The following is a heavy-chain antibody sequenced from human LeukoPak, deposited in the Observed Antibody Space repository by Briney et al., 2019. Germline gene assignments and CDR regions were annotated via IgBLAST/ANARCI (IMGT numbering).Heavy chain of an antibody. Sequence: PGGSLRLSCAASGFTFSTYAMSWVRQAPGKGLEWVSAIGGSGGSTYYAESVKGRFTISRDNSNNTLYLQMNSLRAEDTAVYYCAKKRGSYYPFDYWGQGTLVTVSS. J-gene: IGHJ4*02. CDR3: AKKRGSYYPFDY. D-gene: IGHD3-10*01. CDR1: GFTFSTYA. V-gene: IGHV3-23*01. CDR2: IGGSGGST.